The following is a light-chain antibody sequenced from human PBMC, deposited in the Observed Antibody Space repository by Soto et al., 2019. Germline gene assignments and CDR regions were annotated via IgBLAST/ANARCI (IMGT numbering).Light chain of an antibody. V-gene: IGKV1-5*01. CDR1: RNIERW. CDR3: HCCDTYWS. J-gene: IGKJ1*01. Sequence: DIQMTQSPSTLSASLGDRVPITCRASRNIERWLAWYKQKPGKAPRLLSYDASTLETGVPLRFSGGGCGTEFTLTVSNVQPDDNATYYCHCCDTYWSFGKGTKVEVE. CDR2: DAS.